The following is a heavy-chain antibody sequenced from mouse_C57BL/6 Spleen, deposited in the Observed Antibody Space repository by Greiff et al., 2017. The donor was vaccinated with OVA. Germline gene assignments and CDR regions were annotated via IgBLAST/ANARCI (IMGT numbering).Heavy chain of an antibody. CDR2: IDPSDSYT. J-gene: IGHJ4*01. Sequence: QVQLQQPGAELVKPGASVQLSCKASGYTFTSYWMQWVKQRPGQGLEWIGEIDPSDSYTNYNQKFKGKATLTVDTSSSTAYMQLSSLTSEDSAVYYCARGDAMDYWGQGTSVTVSS. V-gene: IGHV1-50*01. CDR3: ARGDAMDY. CDR1: GYTFTSYW.